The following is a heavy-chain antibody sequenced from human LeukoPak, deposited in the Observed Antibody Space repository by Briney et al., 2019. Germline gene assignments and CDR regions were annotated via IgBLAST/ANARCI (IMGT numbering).Heavy chain of an antibody. CDR1: GYTFSSYG. CDR3: ARDGTSTDDY. Sequence: ASVKVSFKASGYTFSSYGISWVRQAPGQGLEWMGWISAYNGKTKYAQKLQGRVTMTTETSTSTAYMELRSLRFDDTAVYYCARDGTSTDDYWGQGTLVTVSS. D-gene: IGHD2-2*01. CDR2: ISAYNGKT. V-gene: IGHV1-18*01. J-gene: IGHJ4*02.